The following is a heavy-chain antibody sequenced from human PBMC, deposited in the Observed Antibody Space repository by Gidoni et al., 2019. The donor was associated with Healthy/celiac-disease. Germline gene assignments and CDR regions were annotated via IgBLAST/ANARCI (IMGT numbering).Heavy chain of an antibody. J-gene: IGHJ3*02. Sequence: QVTLRESGPALVKPTQTLTLTCTFSAFSLSTRRMCVSWIRQPPGKALEWLALIAWDDDKYYSTSLKTRLTISKDTSKNQVVLTITNMAPVDTATYYCARINTPGSCYSGAFDIWGQGTM. CDR3: ARINTPGSCYSGAFDI. CDR2: IAWDDDK. CDR1: AFSLSTRRMC. V-gene: IGHV2-70*01. D-gene: IGHD2-15*01.